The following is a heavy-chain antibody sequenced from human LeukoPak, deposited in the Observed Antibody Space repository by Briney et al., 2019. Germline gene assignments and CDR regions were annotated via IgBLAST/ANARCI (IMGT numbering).Heavy chain of an antibody. V-gene: IGHV1-2*02. CDR3: ASSYDSSGYYYS. J-gene: IGHJ4*02. Sequence: ASVKVSCKAYGYTFTGYDMHWVRQVPGQGLEWMGWINPNSGGTNYAQKFQGRVTMTRDTSISTAYMELSRLRSDDTAVYYCASSYDSSGYYYSWGQGTLVTVSS. CDR2: INPNSGGT. D-gene: IGHD3-22*01. CDR1: GYTFTGYD.